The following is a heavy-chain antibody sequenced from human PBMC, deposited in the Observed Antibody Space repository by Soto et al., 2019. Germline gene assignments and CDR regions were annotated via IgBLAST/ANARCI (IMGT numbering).Heavy chain of an antibody. V-gene: IGHV1-2*02. CDR2: INPNSGDT. J-gene: IGHJ4*02. Sequence: QVQLVQSGAEVKKPGASVKVSCKASGYTFTGYYMHWVRQAPGQGLEWMGWINPNSGDTNYAQKFQGRVTMTRDTSISTAYMELSRLRSDDTAVYYCARPSRSSAPDYWGQGTLVTVSS. CDR1: GYTFTGYY. CDR3: ARPSRSSAPDY. D-gene: IGHD2-15*01.